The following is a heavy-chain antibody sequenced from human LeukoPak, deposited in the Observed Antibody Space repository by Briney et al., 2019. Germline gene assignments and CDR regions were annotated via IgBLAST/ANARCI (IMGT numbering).Heavy chain of an antibody. D-gene: IGHD5-18*01. CDR3: AKVKWDTAMVTEYYFDY. Sequence: GGSLRLSCAASGFTFSSYDMSWVREAPGKGLEWVSAISGSGGSTYYADSVKGRFTISRDNSKNTLYLQMNSLRAEDTAVYYCAKVKWDTAMVTEYYFDYWGQGTLVTVSS. J-gene: IGHJ4*02. CDR2: ISGSGGST. V-gene: IGHV3-23*01. CDR1: GFTFSSYD.